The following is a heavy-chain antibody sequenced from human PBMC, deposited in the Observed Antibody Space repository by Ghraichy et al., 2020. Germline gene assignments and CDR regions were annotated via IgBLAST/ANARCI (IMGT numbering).Heavy chain of an antibody. Sequence: GGSLRLSCAASGFTFSSYCMSWVRQAPGKGLEWVSTIKPDGGGKYYVGSVKGRFTISRDNAKNTLYLQMNSLRAEDTAVYYCAKGRGYTGDGPFDPWGQGTLVTVSS. CDR2: IKPDGGGK. V-gene: IGHV3-7*01. D-gene: IGHD5-24*01. CDR1: GFTFSSYC. J-gene: IGHJ4*03. CDR3: AKGRGYTGDGPFDP.